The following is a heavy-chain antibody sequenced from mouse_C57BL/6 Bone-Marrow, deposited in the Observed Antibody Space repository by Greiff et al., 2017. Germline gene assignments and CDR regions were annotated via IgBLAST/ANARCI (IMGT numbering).Heavy chain of an antibody. D-gene: IGHD4-1*01. CDR1: GYAFTNYL. Sequence: VQLKESGAELVRPGTSVKVSCKASGYAFTNYLIEWVKQRPGQGLEWIGVINPGSGGTNYNEKFKGKATLTADKSSSTAYMLLSSLTSEDSAVYFCTRSKNWDSWFAYWGQGTLVTVSA. J-gene: IGHJ3*01. V-gene: IGHV1-54*01. CDR3: TRSKNWDSWFAY. CDR2: INPGSGGT.